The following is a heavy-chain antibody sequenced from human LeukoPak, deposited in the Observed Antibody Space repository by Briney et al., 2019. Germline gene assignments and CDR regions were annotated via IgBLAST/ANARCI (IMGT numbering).Heavy chain of an antibody. J-gene: IGHJ4*02. Sequence: PGGSLRLSCAASGXTFGSYSMNWVRQAPGKGLEWVSCISPSSSAIYYADSVKGRFTISRDNAKNSLYPQMNSLRAEDTAVYYCARLTAGPLDYWGQGTLVTVSS. V-gene: IGHV3-21*05. CDR1: GXTFGSYS. D-gene: IGHD3-9*01. CDR3: ARLTAGPLDY. CDR2: ISPSSSAI.